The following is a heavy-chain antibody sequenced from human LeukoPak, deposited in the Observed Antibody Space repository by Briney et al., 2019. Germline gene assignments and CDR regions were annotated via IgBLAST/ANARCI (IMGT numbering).Heavy chain of an antibody. V-gene: IGHV4-34*01. CDR1: GGSFSGYY. Sequence: PSETLSLTCAVYGGSFSGYYWSWIRQPPGKGLEWIGEINHSGSTNYNPSLKSRVTISVDTSKNQFSLKLSSVTAADTAVYYCARVRITMVRGVIMPYSRARSYYYYMDVWGKGTTVTVSS. J-gene: IGHJ6*03. D-gene: IGHD3-10*01. CDR2: INHSGST. CDR3: ARVRITMVRGVIMPYSRARSYYYYMDV.